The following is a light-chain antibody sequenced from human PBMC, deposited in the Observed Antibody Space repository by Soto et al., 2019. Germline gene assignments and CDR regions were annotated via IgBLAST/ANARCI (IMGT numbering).Light chain of an antibody. CDR3: GTWDSSLSVVV. J-gene: IGLJ2*01. CDR1: SSNIGNNY. Sequence: QSVLTQPPSVSAAPGQKVPISCSGSSSNIGNNYVSWYQQLPGTATKLLIYDNNKRPSGIPDRFSGSKSGTSATLGITGLQTGDKADYYCGTWDSSLSVVVFGGGTKLTVL. V-gene: IGLV1-51*01. CDR2: DNN.